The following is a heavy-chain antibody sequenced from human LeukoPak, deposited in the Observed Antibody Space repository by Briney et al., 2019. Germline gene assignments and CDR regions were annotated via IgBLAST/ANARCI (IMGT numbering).Heavy chain of an antibody. CDR2: MNPNSGNT. CDR3: ARGRGSGWYFDY. D-gene: IGHD6-19*01. Sequence: ASVKVSCKASGYTFTGYYMHWVRQATGQGLEWMGWMNPNSGNTGYAQKFQGRVTMTRNTFISTAYMELSSLRSEDTAVYYCARGRGSGWYFDYWGQGTLVTVSS. CDR1: GYTFTGYY. V-gene: IGHV1-8*02. J-gene: IGHJ4*02.